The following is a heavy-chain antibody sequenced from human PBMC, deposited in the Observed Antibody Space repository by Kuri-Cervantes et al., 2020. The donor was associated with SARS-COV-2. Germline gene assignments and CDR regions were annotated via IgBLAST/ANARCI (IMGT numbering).Heavy chain of an antibody. D-gene: IGHD7-27*01. J-gene: IGHJ3*02. Sequence: ASVKVSCKASGYTFTDYYIHWVRQAPGQGLEWMGWISAYNGNTNYAQKLQGRVTMTTDTSTSTAYMELRSLRSDDTAVYYCARDRVLGSGALDAFDIWGQGTMVTVSS. CDR3: ARDRVLGSGALDAFDI. V-gene: IGHV1-18*04. CDR1: GYTFTDYY. CDR2: ISAYNGNT.